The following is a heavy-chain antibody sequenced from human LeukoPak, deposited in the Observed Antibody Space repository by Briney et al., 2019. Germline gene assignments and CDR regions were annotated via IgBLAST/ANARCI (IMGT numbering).Heavy chain of an antibody. D-gene: IGHD2-21*02. V-gene: IGHV4-61*01. CDR3: ARAPFPGCGGDCYPYWYFDL. CDR2: IYYSGST. J-gene: IGHJ2*01. Sequence: PSETLSLTCTVSGGSISSGSYYWSWIRQPPGKGLEWIGYIYYSGSTNYNPSLKSRVTISVDTSKNQFSLKLSSVTAADTAVYYCARAPFPGCGGDCYPYWYFDLWGRGTLVTVSS. CDR1: GGSISSGSYY.